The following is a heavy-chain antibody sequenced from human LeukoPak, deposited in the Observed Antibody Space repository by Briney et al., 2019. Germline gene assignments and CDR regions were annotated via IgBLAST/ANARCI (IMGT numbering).Heavy chain of an antibody. CDR2: VDPEDGET. J-gene: IGHJ4*02. V-gene: IGHV1-69-2*01. Sequence: ASVKISCKVSGYTFTDYYMHWVQQAPGKGLEWMGLVDPEDGETIYAEKFQGRVTITADTSTDTAYMELSRLRSEDTAVYYCATKKGVYSSSWYLDYWGQGTLVTVSS. D-gene: IGHD6-13*01. CDR1: GYTFTDYY. CDR3: ATKKGVYSSSWYLDY.